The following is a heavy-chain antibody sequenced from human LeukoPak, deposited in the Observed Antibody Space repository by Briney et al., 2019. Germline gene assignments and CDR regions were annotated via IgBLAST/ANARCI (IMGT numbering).Heavy chain of an antibody. CDR3: ARDIRLGYCSGGSCPTVN. CDR1: GGTFSSYA. CDR2: IIPILGIA. V-gene: IGHV1-69*04. Sequence: SVKVSCKASGGTFSSYAISWVRQAPGQGLEWMGRIIPILGIANYAQKFQGRVTITADKSTSTAYMELSSLRSEDTAVYYCARDIRLGYCSGGSCPTVNWGQGALVTVSS. J-gene: IGHJ4*02. D-gene: IGHD2-15*01.